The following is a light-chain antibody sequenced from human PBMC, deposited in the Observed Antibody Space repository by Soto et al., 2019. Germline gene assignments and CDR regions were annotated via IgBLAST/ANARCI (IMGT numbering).Light chain of an antibody. J-gene: IGKJ1*01. CDR3: QQYGSSPPWT. CDR1: QTISSW. V-gene: IGKV1-5*03. Sequence: DIQMTQSPSTLSGSVGDRVTITCRASQTISSWLAWYQQKPGKAPKLRIYKASTLKSGVPSRFSGSGSGTDFTLTISRLEPEDFAVYYCQQYGSSPPWTFGQGTKVDIK. CDR2: KAS.